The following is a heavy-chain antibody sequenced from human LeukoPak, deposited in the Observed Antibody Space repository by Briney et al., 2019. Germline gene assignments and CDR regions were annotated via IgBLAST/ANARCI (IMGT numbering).Heavy chain of an antibody. J-gene: IGHJ4*02. CDR3: ARALPYDSSGYHYVGGSFDY. D-gene: IGHD3-22*01. Sequence: PSETLSLTCTVSGGSISSSSYYWGWIRQPPGKGLEWIGSIYYSGSTYYNPSLKSRVTISVDTSKNQFSLKLSSVTAADTALYYCARALPYDSSGYHYVGGSFDYWGQGALVTVSS. CDR1: GGSISSSSYY. CDR2: IYYSGST. V-gene: IGHV4-39*07.